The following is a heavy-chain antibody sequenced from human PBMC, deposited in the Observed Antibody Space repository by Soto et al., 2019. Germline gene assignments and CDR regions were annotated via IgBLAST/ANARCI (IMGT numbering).Heavy chain of an antibody. Sequence: SETLSLTCTVSGGSISSYYWSWIRQPPGKGLEWIGYIYYTGSTNYNPSFESRVAISLDTSNNQFSLRLTSLTAADTAVCFCARDHHSYYDTSGYYPYFDFWGQGTLVTVSS. V-gene: IGHV4-59*01. CDR1: GGSISSYY. CDR2: IYYTGST. CDR3: ARDHHSYYDTSGYYPYFDF. J-gene: IGHJ4*02. D-gene: IGHD3-22*01.